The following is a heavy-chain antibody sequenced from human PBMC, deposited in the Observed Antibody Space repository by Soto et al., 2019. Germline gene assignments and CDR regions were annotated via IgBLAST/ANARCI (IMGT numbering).Heavy chain of an antibody. CDR2: INPNSGGT. CDR3: ARKGNGKAGAGFDY. Sequence: GASVKVSCKASGYTFTGYYMHWVRQAPGQGLEWMGWINPNSGGTNYAQKFQDWVTMTRDTSISTAYMELSRLRSDDTAVYYCARKGNGKAGAGFDYWGQGTLVTVSS. V-gene: IGHV1-2*04. D-gene: IGHD6-13*01. J-gene: IGHJ4*02. CDR1: GYTFTGYY.